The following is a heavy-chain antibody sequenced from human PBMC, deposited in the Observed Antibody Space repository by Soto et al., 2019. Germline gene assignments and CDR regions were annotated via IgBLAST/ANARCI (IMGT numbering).Heavy chain of an antibody. J-gene: IGHJ3*02. Sequence: KQSQTLSLTCTVSGGSISSSSYYWGWIRQPPGKGLEWIGSIYYSGSTYYNPSLKSRVTISVDTSKNQFSLKLSSVTAADTAVYYCARASIAAAGRGAFDIWGQGTMVTVSS. CDR1: GGSISSSSYY. CDR2: IYYSGST. D-gene: IGHD6-13*01. CDR3: ARASIAAAGRGAFDI. V-gene: IGHV4-39*07.